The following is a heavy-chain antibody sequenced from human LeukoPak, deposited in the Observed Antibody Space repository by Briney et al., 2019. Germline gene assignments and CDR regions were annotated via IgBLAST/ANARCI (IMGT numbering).Heavy chain of an antibody. Sequence: SETLSLTCTVSGGSISSSSYYWGWLRQPPGRGLEWVGSIYYRGSTYYNPSLKSRVTISVDTSKNQFSLKLSSVTAADTAVYYCARDSHYGSGSYYNLPHFDYWGQGTLVTVSS. CDR3: ARDSHYGSGSYYNLPHFDY. V-gene: IGHV4-39*07. CDR1: GGSISSSSYY. CDR2: IYYRGST. D-gene: IGHD3-10*01. J-gene: IGHJ4*02.